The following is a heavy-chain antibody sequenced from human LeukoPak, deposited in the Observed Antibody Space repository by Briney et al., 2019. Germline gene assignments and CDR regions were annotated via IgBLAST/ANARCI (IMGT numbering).Heavy chain of an antibody. Sequence: GGSLRLSCAASGFTFSDYYMSWIRQAPGKGLEWVSTISGSGGSTYYADSVKGRFTISRDNSKNTLYLQMNSLRAEDTAVYYCAKEGGGYVDYWGQGTLVTVSS. CDR3: AKEGGGYVDY. D-gene: IGHD2-15*01. CDR1: GFTFSDYY. CDR2: ISGSGGST. J-gene: IGHJ4*02. V-gene: IGHV3-23*01.